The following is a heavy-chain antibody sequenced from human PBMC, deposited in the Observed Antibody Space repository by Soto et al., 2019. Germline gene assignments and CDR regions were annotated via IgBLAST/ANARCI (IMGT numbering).Heavy chain of an antibody. CDR2: INHSGST. J-gene: IGHJ6*02. Sequence: SETLSLTCAVYGGSFSGYYWSWIRQPPGKGLEWIGEINHSGSTNYNPSLKSRVTISVDTSKNQFSLKLSSVTAADTAVYYCARVTVTTLSYYYYYYRMDVWGQGTTVTVSS. V-gene: IGHV4-34*01. CDR1: GGSFSGYY. CDR3: ARVTVTTLSYYYYYYRMDV. D-gene: IGHD4-17*01.